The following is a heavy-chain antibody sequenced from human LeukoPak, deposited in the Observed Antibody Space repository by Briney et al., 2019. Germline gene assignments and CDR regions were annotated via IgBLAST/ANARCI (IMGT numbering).Heavy chain of an antibody. V-gene: IGHV3-73*01. CDR3: ARDLGGVGATYDY. CDR1: GFTFSGSA. CDR2: IRSKANSYAT. J-gene: IGHJ4*02. Sequence: GGSLRLSCAASGFTFSGSAMHWVRQASGKGLEWVGRIRSKANSYATAYAASVKGRFTISRDDSKNTAYLQMNSLRAEDTAVYYCARDLGGVGATYDYWGQGTLVTVSS. D-gene: IGHD1-26*01.